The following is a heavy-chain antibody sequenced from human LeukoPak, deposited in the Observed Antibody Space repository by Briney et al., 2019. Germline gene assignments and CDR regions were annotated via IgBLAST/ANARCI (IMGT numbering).Heavy chain of an antibody. J-gene: IGHJ4*02. CDR1: GGSFSGYY. Sequence: PSETLSLTCAVYGGSFSGYYWSWIRQPPGKGPEWIGEINHSGSTNYNPSLKSRVTISVDTSKNQFSLKLSSVTAADTAVYYCARGSGYSYRFFDYWGQGTLVTVSS. V-gene: IGHV4-34*01. CDR3: ARGSGYSYRFFDY. CDR2: INHSGST. D-gene: IGHD5-18*01.